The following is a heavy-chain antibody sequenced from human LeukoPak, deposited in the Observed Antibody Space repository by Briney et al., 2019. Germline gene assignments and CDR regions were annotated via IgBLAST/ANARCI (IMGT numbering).Heavy chain of an antibody. CDR2: IRYDRNNK. J-gene: IGHJ4*02. V-gene: IGHV3-30*02. CDR1: GFTFSSYG. CDR3: ARDLKGYSGYSLDY. Sequence: PGGSLRLSCAATGFTFSSYGMHWVRQAPGKGLEWVAFIRYDRNNKFYADSVKGRFTISRDNSKNTLYLQMNSLRVEDTAVYSCARDLKGYSGYSLDYWGQGTLVTVSS. D-gene: IGHD5-12*01.